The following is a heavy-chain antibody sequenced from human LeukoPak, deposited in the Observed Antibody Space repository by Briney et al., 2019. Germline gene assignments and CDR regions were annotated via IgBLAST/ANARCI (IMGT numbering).Heavy chain of an antibody. CDR2: IYPGDSDT. CDR3: ARPSYYYGSGSSPFDY. CDR1: GYSFTSYW. V-gene: IGHV5-51*01. D-gene: IGHD3-10*01. Sequence: GDSLKISGKGSGYSFTSYWSGWVRQMPGKGLEWVGIIYPGDSDTRYSPSFQGQVTSSDDKSISTADLQWNSLKASDTAMYYCARPSYYYGSGSSPFDYGGQGTLVTVSS. J-gene: IGHJ4*02.